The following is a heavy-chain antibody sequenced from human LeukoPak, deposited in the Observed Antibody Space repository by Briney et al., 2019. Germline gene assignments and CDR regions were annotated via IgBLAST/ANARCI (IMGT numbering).Heavy chain of an antibody. V-gene: IGHV4-4*02. CDR1: GGSISSSNW. D-gene: IGHD3-22*01. CDR3: ARDQCYYDSSGYRGCWFDP. J-gene: IGHJ5*02. Sequence: PSGTLSLTCAVSGGSISSSNWWSWVRQPPGKGLEWIGEIYHSGSTNYNPSLKSRVTISVDRSKNQFSLKLSSVTAADTAVYYCARDQCYYDSSGYRGCWFDPWGQGTLVTVSS. CDR2: IYHSGST.